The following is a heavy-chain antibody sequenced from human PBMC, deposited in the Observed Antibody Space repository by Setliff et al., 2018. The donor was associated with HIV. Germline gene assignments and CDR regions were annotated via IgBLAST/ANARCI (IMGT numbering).Heavy chain of an antibody. Sequence: GESLKISCKGSGYSFTNYWIGWVRQMPGKGLAWVGIIYPGDSDTRYSPSFQGQVTISVDKSINTAYLQWNSLKASDTAMYYCARNLCYYDSCGYYHNYWGQGTLVTVSS. CDR3: ARNLCYYDSCGYYHNY. V-gene: IGHV5-51*01. CDR1: GYSFTNYW. J-gene: IGHJ4*02. CDR2: IYPGDSDT. D-gene: IGHD3-22*01.